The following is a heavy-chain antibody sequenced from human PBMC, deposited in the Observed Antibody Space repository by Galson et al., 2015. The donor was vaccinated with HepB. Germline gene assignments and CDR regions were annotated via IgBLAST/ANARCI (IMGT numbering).Heavy chain of an antibody. D-gene: IGHD3-10*01. J-gene: IGHJ6*02. CDR3: ARDVLALLWFGEPPSGMDV. CDR2: INAGNGNT. Sequence: SVKVSCKASGYTFTSYAMHWVRQAPGQRLEWMGWINAGNGNTKYSQKFQGRVTITRDTSASTAYMELSSLRSEDTAVYYCARDVLALLWFGEPPSGMDVWGQGTTVTVSS. V-gene: IGHV1-3*01. CDR1: GYTFTSYA.